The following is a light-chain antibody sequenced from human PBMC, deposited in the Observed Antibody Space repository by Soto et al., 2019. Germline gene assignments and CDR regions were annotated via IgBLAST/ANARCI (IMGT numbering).Light chain of an antibody. Sequence: DIQMTPSPSTLSASVGDIVTITCRASQSISWWLAWYQQKPGEAPKLLIYDASSLQSGVPSRFSGSGSGTEFTLILSSLQPDDFATYYCQQYQSYWTFGQGTKVDIK. CDR3: QQYQSYWT. V-gene: IGKV1-5*01. CDR2: DAS. CDR1: QSISWW. J-gene: IGKJ1*01.